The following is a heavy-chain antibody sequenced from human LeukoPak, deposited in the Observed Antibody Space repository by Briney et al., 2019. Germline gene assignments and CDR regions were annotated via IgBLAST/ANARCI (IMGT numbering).Heavy chain of an antibody. J-gene: IGHJ4*02. D-gene: IGHD1-26*01. CDR3: ARKEVAAPYCFDY. V-gene: IGHV4-39*07. Sequence: SETLSLTCTVSGGSISSSSYYWGWIRQPPGKGLEWIGSIYYSGSTYYNPSLKSRVTISVDTSKNQFSLKLSSVTAADTAVYYCARKEVAAPYCFDYWGQGTLVTVSS. CDR2: IYYSGST. CDR1: GGSISSSSYY.